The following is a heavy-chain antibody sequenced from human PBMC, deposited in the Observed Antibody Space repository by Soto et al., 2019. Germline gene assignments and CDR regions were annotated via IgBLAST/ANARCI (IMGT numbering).Heavy chain of an antibody. Sequence: SETLSLTCTVSGDSISSYFWSWIRQPPGKGLEWIGYIYYDGNTNYNPSLKSRVTISVDTSKNQFSLRLTSVTAADTAVYYCARDTPATELKGRPTGWFAPWGQGTLVTVSS. V-gene: IGHV4-59*01. D-gene: IGHD1-7*01. CDR1: GDSISSYF. J-gene: IGHJ5*02. CDR3: ARDTPATELKGRPTGWFAP. CDR2: IYYDGNT.